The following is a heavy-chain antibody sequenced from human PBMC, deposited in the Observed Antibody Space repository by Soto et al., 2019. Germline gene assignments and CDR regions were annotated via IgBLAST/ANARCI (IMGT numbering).Heavy chain of an antibody. CDR1: GFSLRNARMG. J-gene: IGHJ6*03. CDR2: ILSSDEK. V-gene: IGHV2-26*01. CDR3: ARMLAVNYYYFYVDV. D-gene: IGHD3-22*01. Sequence: QVTLKESGPVLVKPTETLTLTCTVSGFSLRNARMGVRWIRQPPGKALEWLAHILSSDEKSYNTSLKGRVTLSKDTSKSQVVLTMTYVDPVDTATYFCARMLAVNYYYFYVDVWGEGTMVSVSS.